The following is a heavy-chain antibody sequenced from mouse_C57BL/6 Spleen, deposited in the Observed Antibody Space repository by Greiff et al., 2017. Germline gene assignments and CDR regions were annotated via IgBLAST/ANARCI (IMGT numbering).Heavy chain of an antibody. V-gene: IGHV1-55*01. CDR3: ARRYYGSSPYGYFDV. D-gene: IGHD1-1*01. CDR2: IYPGSGST. J-gene: IGHJ1*03. CDR1: GYTFTSYW. Sequence: QVQLKQPGAELVKPGASVKMSCKASGYTFTSYWITWVKQRPGQGLEWIGDIYPGSGSTNYNEKLKSKATLTVDTSASTAYMQLSSLTSEDSAVYYCARRYYGSSPYGYFDVWGTGTTVTVSS.